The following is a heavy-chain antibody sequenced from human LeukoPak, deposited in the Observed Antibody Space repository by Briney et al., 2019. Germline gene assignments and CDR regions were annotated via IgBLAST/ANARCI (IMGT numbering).Heavy chain of an antibody. CDR3: ARAIYYGDYRYMGIGWFDP. J-gene: IGHJ5*02. Sequence: SETLSLTCTVSGYSISSDYYWGWIRQPPGKGLEWIGSVHHSGRTYYNPSLKSRVTISVDTSKNQFSLKLSSVTAADTAVYYCARAIYYGDYRYMGIGWFDPWGQGTLVTVSS. D-gene: IGHD4-17*01. V-gene: IGHV4-38-2*02. CDR2: VHHSGRT. CDR1: GYSISSDYY.